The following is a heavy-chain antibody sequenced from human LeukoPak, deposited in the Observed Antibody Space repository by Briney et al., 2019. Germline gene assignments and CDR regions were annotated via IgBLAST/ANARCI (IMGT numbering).Heavy chain of an antibody. Sequence: SGGSLRLSCAASGFTFSSYSMNWVRQAPGKGLEWVSYISSSSSTIYYADSVKGRFTISRDNAKNSLYLQMNSLGDEDTAVYYCARDPSTVTTAIWGQGTLVTVSS. D-gene: IGHD4-17*01. CDR1: GFTFSSYS. J-gene: IGHJ4*02. V-gene: IGHV3-48*02. CDR2: ISSSSSTI. CDR3: ARDPSTVTTAI.